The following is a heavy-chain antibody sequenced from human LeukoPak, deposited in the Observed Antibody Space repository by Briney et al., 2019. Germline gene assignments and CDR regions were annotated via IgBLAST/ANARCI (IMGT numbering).Heavy chain of an antibody. J-gene: IGHJ4*02. D-gene: IGHD3-22*01. CDR1: GYTFTSYG. V-gene: IGHV1-18*01. CDR3: ARDQGGYYYDSSGSLPFDY. Sequence: ASVKVSCKASGYTFTSYGISWVRQAPGQGLEWRGWISGYTGNTNYVQNLQGRVTVTTDTSTSTAYMELRSLRSDDTAVYYCARDQGGYYYDSSGSLPFDYWGQGTLVTVSS. CDR2: ISGYTGNT.